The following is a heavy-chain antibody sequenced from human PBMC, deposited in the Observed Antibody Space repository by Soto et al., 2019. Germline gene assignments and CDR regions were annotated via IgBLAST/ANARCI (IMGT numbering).Heavy chain of an antibody. CDR1: GGSISSSSYY. CDR2: IYYSGST. D-gene: IGHD4-17*01. J-gene: IGHJ3*02. Sequence: QLQLQESGPGLVRPSETLSLTCTVSGGSISSSSYYWGWIRQPPGKGLEWIGSIYYSGSTYYNPSLKSRVTISVDTSKNQFSLKLSSVTAADTAVYYCARPDYGDGGAFDIWGQGTMVTVSS. V-gene: IGHV4-39*01. CDR3: ARPDYGDGGAFDI.